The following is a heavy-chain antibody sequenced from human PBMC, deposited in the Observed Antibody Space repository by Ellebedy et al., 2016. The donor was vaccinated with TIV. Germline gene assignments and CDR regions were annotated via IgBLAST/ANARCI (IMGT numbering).Heavy chain of an antibody. D-gene: IGHD2-15*01. Sequence: GGSLRLSCAASGFTFSRYWMNWVRQAPGKGLEWVANIRQDGSGKDYVDSVKGRFTISRDNAKNSLYLQMNSLRAEDTAVYYCARGHCSGSTCLYYYYGMDVWGQGTTVTVSS. V-gene: IGHV3-7*03. J-gene: IGHJ6*02. CDR1: GFTFSRYW. CDR2: IRQDGSGK. CDR3: ARGHCSGSTCLYYYYGMDV.